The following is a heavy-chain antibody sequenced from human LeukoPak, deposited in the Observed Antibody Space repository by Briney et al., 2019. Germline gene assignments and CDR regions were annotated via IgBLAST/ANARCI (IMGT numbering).Heavy chain of an antibody. CDR2: IYYSGTT. CDR1: GGSISSSSYY. D-gene: IGHD3-10*01. CDR3: ARLKWFAEYGLDV. V-gene: IGHV4-39*01. Sequence: SETLSLTCAVSGGSISSSSYYWGWIRQPPGKGLEWIGNIYYSGTTYYNPSLKSRVTMSVDTSKNQLSLKLSSVTAADTAVYYCARLKWFAEYGLDVWGQGTTVTVSS. J-gene: IGHJ6*02.